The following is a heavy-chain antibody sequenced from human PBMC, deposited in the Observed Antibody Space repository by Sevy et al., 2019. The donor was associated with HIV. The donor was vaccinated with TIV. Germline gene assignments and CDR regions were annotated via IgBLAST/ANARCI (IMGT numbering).Heavy chain of an antibody. CDR1: RFTFPIYS. J-gene: IGHJ4*02. V-gene: IGHV3-30*04. CDR2: ISYDGNYK. CDR3: ARVAVEYCTNDCYHRFDH. D-gene: IGHD2-8*01. Sequence: GGSLRLSCVASRFTFPIYSVLWVRQAPGKGLEWLTLISYDGNYKYYADSVKGRFTISRDNSNNILYLQMSSLRVEDTALYFCARVAVEYCTNDCYHRFDHWGLGTLVTVSS.